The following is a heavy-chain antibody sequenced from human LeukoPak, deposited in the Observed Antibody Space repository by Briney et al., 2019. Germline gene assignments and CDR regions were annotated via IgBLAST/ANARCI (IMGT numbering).Heavy chain of an antibody. J-gene: IGHJ4*02. CDR1: GGSISSSSYY. CDR2: IYYSWST. CDR3: ASVRGVTLFDY. Sequence: SETLSLTCTVSGGSISSSSYYWGWIREPPGKGLEWIGSIYYSWSTYYNPSLKSRVTISVDTSKNQFSLKLSSVTAADTAVYYCASVRGVTLFDYWGQESLVTVSS. D-gene: IGHD3-10*02. V-gene: IGHV4-39*01.